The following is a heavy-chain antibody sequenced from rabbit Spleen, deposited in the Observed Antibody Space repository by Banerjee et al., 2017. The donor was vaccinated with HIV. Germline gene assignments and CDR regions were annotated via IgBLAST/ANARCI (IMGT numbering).Heavy chain of an antibody. V-gene: IGHV1S40*01. CDR3: ARNYVNAFDP. J-gene: IGHJ2*01. CDR2: IYADSSSGT. CDR1: GFSFSSSYW. D-gene: IGHD1-1*01. Sequence: QSLEESGGDLVKPGASLTLTCTASGFSFSSSYWICWVRQAPGKGLEWIACIYADSSSGTYYASWAKGRFTISKTSSTTVTLQMTSLTAADTATYFCARNYVNAFDPWGPGTLVTVS.